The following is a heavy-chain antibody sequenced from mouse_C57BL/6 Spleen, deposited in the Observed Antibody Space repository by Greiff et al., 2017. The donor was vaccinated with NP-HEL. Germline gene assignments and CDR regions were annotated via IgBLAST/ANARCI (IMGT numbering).Heavy chain of an antibody. J-gene: IGHJ2*01. Sequence: QVQLQQPGAELVRPGASVKLSCKASGYTFTSYWMHWVKQRPGQGLEWIGEIDPSDSYTNYNQKFKGKSTLTVDKSSSTAYMQLSSLTSEDSAVYYCARYYYGFCDYWGQGTTLTVSS. CDR1: GYTFTSYW. D-gene: IGHD1-1*01. CDR3: ARYYYGFCDY. CDR2: IDPSDSYT. V-gene: IGHV1-69*01.